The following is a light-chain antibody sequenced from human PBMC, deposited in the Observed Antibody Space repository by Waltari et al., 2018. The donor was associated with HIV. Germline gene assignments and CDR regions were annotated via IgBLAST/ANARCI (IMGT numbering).Light chain of an antibody. J-gene: IGLJ3*02. CDR1: SSDVGDYNY. CDR2: EVN. Sequence: QSALTQPPSASGSPGPSVTISCTGISSDVGDYNYVSWYQQHPGKAPQLMIYEVNKRPSGVPERFSGSKSGNTASLTVSGLQAEDEADYYCSSYVGSNRVFGGGTKLTVL. V-gene: IGLV2-8*01. CDR3: SSYVGSNRV.